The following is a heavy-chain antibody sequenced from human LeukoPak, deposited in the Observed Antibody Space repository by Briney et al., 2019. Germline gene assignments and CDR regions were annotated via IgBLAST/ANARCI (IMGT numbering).Heavy chain of an antibody. CDR2: VGVVGDT. CDR3: AREGRGSSADAFDL. Sequence: PGGSLRLSCAASGFTFSSYEMHWVRQSAGKGLERVSAVGVVGDTFYTGSVKGRFTISRENAGNSFFLQMNSLRAGDTAVYYCAREGRGSSADAFDLWGQGTMVTVSS. CDR1: GFTFSSYE. V-gene: IGHV3-13*01. D-gene: IGHD1-26*01. J-gene: IGHJ3*01.